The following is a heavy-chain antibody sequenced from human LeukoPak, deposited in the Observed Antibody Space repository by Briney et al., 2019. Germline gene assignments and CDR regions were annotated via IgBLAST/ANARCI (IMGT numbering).Heavy chain of an antibody. CDR1: GFTVSSNY. D-gene: IGHD6-19*01. CDR3: ARGVSSGRYTYFDY. V-gene: IGHV3-53*01. CDR2: IFSGGSK. Sequence: PGGSLRLSCAASGFTVSSNYMSWVRQAPGKGLEWVSIIFSGGSKYYAESVEGRFTISRDNSKNTLDLQMNSLRAEDTAIYYCARGVSSGRYTYFDYWSQGTLVTVSS. J-gene: IGHJ4*02.